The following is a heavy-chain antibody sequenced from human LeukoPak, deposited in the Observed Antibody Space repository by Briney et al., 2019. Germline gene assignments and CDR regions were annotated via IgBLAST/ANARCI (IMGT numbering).Heavy chain of an antibody. CDR2: VIPILGIA. CDR3: ARSMMPTYYYDSSGPNWFDP. V-gene: IGHV1-69*04. Sequence: AVKVSCKASGGTFSRYAISGVREGPGRGVEWRGRVIPILGIANCAQKFQGRVTITADKSTSTAYMELSSLRSEDTAVYYCARSMMPTYYYDSSGPNWFDPWGQGTLVTVSS. D-gene: IGHD3-22*01. J-gene: IGHJ5*02. CDR1: GGTFSRYA.